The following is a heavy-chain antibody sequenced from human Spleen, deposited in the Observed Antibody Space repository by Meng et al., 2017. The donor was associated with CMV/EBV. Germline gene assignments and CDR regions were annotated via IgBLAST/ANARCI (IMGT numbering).Heavy chain of an antibody. Sequence: GESLKISCAASGFTFSGYWMSWVRQAPGKGLEWVASVSQDGGEKYYVGSMEGRFTISRDNAKNSLSLQMNSLRPEDTAVYYCARVEGGFSSYYYYGMDVWGQGTTVTVSS. D-gene: IGHD2-15*01. CDR2: VSQDGGEK. CDR3: ARVEGGFSSYYYYGMDV. J-gene: IGHJ6*02. V-gene: IGHV3-7*01. CDR1: GFTFSGYW.